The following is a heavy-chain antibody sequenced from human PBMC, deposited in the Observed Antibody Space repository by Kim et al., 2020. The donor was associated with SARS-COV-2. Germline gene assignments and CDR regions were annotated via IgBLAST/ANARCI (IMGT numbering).Heavy chain of an antibody. CDR3: ARGVPGY. CDR2: HSGTS. J-gene: IGHJ4*02. V-gene: IGHV4-34*01. Sequence: HSGTSKYNPSLKSRVSISVDTSKNQFFLKRTSVTAADTAIYYCARGVPGYWGQGTLVTVSS.